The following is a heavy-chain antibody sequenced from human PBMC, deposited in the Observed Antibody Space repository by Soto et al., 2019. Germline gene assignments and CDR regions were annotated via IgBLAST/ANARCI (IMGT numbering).Heavy chain of an antibody. Sequence: PSETLSLTCTVSGGSISSGGYYWSWIRQHPGKGLEWIGYIYYSGSTYYNPSLKSRVTISVDTSKNQFSLKLSSVTAADTAVYYGARIRGGAKWLAFDIWGQGTMVTVSS. CDR1: GGSISSGGYY. J-gene: IGHJ3*02. CDR3: ARIRGGAKWLAFDI. V-gene: IGHV4-31*02. CDR2: IYYSGST. D-gene: IGHD1-26*01.